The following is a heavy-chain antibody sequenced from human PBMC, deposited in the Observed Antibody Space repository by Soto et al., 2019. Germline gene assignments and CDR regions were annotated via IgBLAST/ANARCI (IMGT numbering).Heavy chain of an antibody. D-gene: IGHD3-22*01. J-gene: IGHJ4*02. CDR3: ATHYYDSSGYYPFDY. CDR1: GGSISGYY. V-gene: IGHV4-59*01. CDR2: IYSSGST. Sequence: QVQLQESGPGLVKPSETLSLTCTVSGGSISGYYWSWLRQPPGKGLEWLGYIYSSGSTNYKPSLKSRVTISVDTSKNQFSLKMSSVTAADTAVYFCATHYYDSSGYYPFDYWGQGTLVTVSS.